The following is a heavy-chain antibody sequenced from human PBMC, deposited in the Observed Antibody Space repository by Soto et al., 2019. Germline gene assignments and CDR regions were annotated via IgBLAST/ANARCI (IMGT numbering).Heavy chain of an antibody. CDR3: ARGRYSSGWYGGLGY. V-gene: IGHV4-34*01. D-gene: IGHD6-19*01. CDR1: VGSFSVYD. J-gene: IGHJ4*02. Sequence: SETLSLTCAVYVGSFSVYDWSWIRQPPGKGLEWIGEINHSGSTNYNPSLKRRVTISVDTSKNQFSLKLSSVTAADTAVYYCARGRYSSGWYGGLGYWGQGTLVTVSS. CDR2: INHSGST.